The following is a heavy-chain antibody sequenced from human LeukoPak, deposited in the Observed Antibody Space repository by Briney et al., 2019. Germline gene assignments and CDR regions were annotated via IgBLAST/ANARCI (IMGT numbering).Heavy chain of an antibody. CDR1: GGTFSSYA. V-gene: IGHV1-69*05. J-gene: IGHJ5*02. D-gene: IGHD2-8*01. Sequence: SVKVSCKASGGTFSSYAISWVRQAPGQGLEWMGRIIPIFGTANYAQKFQGRVTITTDESTSTAYMELSSLRSEDTAVYYCARGGPYCTNGVCHWGLRWFDPWGQGTLVTVSS. CDR2: IIPIFGTA. CDR3: ARGGPYCTNGVCHWGLRWFDP.